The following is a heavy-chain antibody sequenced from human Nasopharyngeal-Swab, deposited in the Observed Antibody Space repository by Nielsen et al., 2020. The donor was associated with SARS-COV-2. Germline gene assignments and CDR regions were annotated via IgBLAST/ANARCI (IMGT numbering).Heavy chain of an antibody. D-gene: IGHD3-22*01. Sequence: ESPKIPRATSGFIFSDSAMHWVRQASGKGLEWVGRIRSKTNNYATAYGASVKGRFTISRDDSNNMAYLQMNSLKSEDTAVYYCARKYDSSGHQFDWGQGTLVTVSS. CDR2: IRSKTNNYAT. J-gene: IGHJ4*02. CDR1: GFIFSDSA. V-gene: IGHV3-73*01. CDR3: ARKYDSSGHQFD.